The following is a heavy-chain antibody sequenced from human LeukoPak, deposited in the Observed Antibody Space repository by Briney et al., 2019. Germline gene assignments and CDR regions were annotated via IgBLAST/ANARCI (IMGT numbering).Heavy chain of an antibody. CDR3: ARAGWYTLDN. Sequence: SETLSLTCAVYGGSFSGYYWSWIRQPPGKGLEWIGEINHSGSTNYNPSLKSRVTISVDTSKNQFSLKLSSVTAADTAVYYCARAGWYTLDNWGQGTLVTVSS. V-gene: IGHV4-34*01. D-gene: IGHD2-15*01. J-gene: IGHJ4*02. CDR1: GGSFSGYY. CDR2: INHSGST.